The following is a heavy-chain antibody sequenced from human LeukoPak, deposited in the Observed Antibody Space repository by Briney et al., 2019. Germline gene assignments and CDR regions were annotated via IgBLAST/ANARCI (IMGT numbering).Heavy chain of an antibody. J-gene: IGHJ3*02. CDR3: ARTNAYYAYAFDM. D-gene: IGHD3-22*01. Sequence: PSETLSLTCTVSGGSVSNYYWSWIRQPPGKGLEWIGYMYYSGNTNYNPSLKSRVTISVDTSKNQFSLKMTSVTAADTAVYYCARTNAYYAYAFDMWGPGTMVTVSS. V-gene: IGHV4-59*02. CDR1: GGSVSNYY. CDR2: MYYSGNT.